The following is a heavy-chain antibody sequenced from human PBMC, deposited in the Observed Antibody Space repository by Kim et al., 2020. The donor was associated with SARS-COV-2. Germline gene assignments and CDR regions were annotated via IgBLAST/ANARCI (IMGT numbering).Heavy chain of an antibody. V-gene: IGHV3-30*02. Sequence: SVKGRFTISRDNSKNTLYMQMNSLRAEDTAVYYCAKDALRDGYNQFCFDDWGQGTLVTVSS. D-gene: IGHD5-12*01. CDR3: AKDALRDGYNQFCFDD. J-gene: IGHJ4*02.